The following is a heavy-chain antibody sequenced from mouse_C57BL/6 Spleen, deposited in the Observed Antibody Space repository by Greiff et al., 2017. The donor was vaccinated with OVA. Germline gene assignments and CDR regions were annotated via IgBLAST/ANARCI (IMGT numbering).Heavy chain of an antibody. CDR2: IDPETGGT. CDR3: TRGRSTMVTTVYYAMDY. Sequence: VHLVESGAELVRPGASVTLSCKASGYTFTDYEMHWVKQTPVHGLEWIGAIDPETGGTAYNQKFKGKAILTADKSSSTAYMELRSLTSEDSAVYYCTRGRSTMVTTVYYAMDYWGQGTSVTVSS. V-gene: IGHV1-15*01. J-gene: IGHJ4*01. D-gene: IGHD2-2*01. CDR1: GYTFTDYE.